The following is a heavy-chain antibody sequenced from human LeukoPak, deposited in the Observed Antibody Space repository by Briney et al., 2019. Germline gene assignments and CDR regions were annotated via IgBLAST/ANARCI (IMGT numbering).Heavy chain of an antibody. V-gene: IGHV4-61*05. Sequence: PSETLSLTCTVSGGSISSSSYYWGWIRQPPGKGLEWIGYIYYSGSTNYNPSLKSRVTISVDTSKNQFSLKLSSVTAADTAVYYCARGDYYDTAEYFQHWGQGTLVTVSS. CDR1: GGSISSSSYY. CDR2: IYYSGST. D-gene: IGHD3-22*01. J-gene: IGHJ1*01. CDR3: ARGDYYDTAEYFQH.